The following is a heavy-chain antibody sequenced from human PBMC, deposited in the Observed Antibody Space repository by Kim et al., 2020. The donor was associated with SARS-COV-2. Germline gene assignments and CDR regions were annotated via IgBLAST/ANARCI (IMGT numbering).Heavy chain of an antibody. V-gene: IGHV3-30*03. CDR2: ISYDGSHK. D-gene: IGHD3-22*01. J-gene: IGHJ6*02. CDR1: GFTVSSYG. Sequence: GGSLRLSCAASGFTVSSYGMHWVRQAPGKGLEWVAVISYDGSHKYYADSVKGRLTISRDNTTNTLYQTMNSLRAEATAVYYCARGALLSRHYYDSSGDYYASGRAPLYVWRQETT. CDR3: ARGALLSRHYYDSSGDYYASGRAPLYV.